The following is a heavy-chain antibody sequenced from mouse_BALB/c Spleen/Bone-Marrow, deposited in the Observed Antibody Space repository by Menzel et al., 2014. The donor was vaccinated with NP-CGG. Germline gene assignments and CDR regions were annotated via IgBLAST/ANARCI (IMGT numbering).Heavy chain of an antibody. CDR1: GYAFTNYL. J-gene: IGHJ3*01. CDR2: INPGSGGT. D-gene: IGHD2-4*01. V-gene: IGHV1-54*03. CDR3: AREMIKGFAY. Sequence: LVESGAELVRPGTSVKVSCKASGYAFTNYLIEWVKRRPGQGLEWIGVINPGSGGTNYNEKFKGKATLTADKSSSTAYMQLSSLTSDDSAVYFCAREMIKGFAYWGQGTLVTVSA.